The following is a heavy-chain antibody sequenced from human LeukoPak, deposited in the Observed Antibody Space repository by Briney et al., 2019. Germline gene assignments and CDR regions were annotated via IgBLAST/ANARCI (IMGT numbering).Heavy chain of an antibody. V-gene: IGHV3-64*01. CDR3: ARAVYSSSWYIRDNWFDP. CDR1: GFTFSSYA. D-gene: IGHD6-13*01. J-gene: IGHJ5*02. Sequence: GGSLRLSCAASGFTFSSYAMHWFRQAPGKGLEYVSAISSNGGSTYYANSVKGRFTISRDNSKNTLYLQMGSLRAEDMAVYYCARAVYSSSWYIRDNWFDPWGQGTLVTVSS. CDR2: ISSNGGST.